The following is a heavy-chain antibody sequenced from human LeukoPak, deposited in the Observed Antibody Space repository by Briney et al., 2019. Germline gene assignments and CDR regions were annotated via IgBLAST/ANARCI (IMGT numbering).Heavy chain of an antibody. CDR1: GYTFTGYY. CDR2: INPNSGGT. CDR3: ATSLSDYYYYMDV. Sequence: ASVKVSCKASGYTFTGYYMHWVRQAPGQGLEWMGWINPNSGGTNYAQKFQGRVTMTEDTSTDTAYMELSSLRSEDTAVYYCATSLSDYYYYMDVWGKGTTVTVSS. V-gene: IGHV1-2*02. J-gene: IGHJ6*03.